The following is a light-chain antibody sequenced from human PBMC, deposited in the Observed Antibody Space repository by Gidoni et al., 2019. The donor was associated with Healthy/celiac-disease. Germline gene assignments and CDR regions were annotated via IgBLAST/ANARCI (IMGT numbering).Light chain of an antibody. CDR3: CSYAGSYTFV. CDR1: SSDVGGYNY. CDR2: DVS. V-gene: IGLV2-11*01. J-gene: IGLJ1*01. Sequence: VTISCTGTSSDVGGYNYVSWYQQHPGKAPKLMIYDVSKRPSGLPDRFSGSKSGNTASLTISGLQAEDEADYYCCSYAGSYTFVFGTGTKVTVL.